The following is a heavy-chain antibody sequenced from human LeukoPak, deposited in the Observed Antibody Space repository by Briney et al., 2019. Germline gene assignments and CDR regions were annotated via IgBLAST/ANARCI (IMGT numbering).Heavy chain of an antibody. J-gene: IGHJ4*02. CDR3: ASRMVRGVITHY. V-gene: IGHV3-66*01. D-gene: IGHD3-10*01. Sequence: GGSLRLSCAASGFTVSSNYMSWVRQAPGKGLEWVSVIYSGGSTYYADSVKGRFTISRDNSKNTLYLQMNSLRAEDTAVYYCASRMVRGVITHYWGQGTLVTVSS. CDR2: IYSGGST. CDR1: GFTVSSNY.